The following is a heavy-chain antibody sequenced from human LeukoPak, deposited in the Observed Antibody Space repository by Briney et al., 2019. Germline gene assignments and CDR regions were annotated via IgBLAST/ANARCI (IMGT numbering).Heavy chain of an antibody. D-gene: IGHD3-10*01. CDR1: GFXFSTYA. CDR2: ISGSGGST. CDR3: AKSISIDYNWFDR. V-gene: IGHV3-23*01. Sequence: PGGSLRLSCAASGFXFSTYAITWVRQAAGKGREWVSAISGSGGSTYYADSVEGRFTISRDNSKNTLDLQMNSLRAEDTAVYYCAKSISIDYNWFDRWGQGTLVTVSS. J-gene: IGHJ5*02.